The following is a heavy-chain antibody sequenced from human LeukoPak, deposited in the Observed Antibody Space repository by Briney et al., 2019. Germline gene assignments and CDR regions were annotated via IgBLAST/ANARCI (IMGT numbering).Heavy chain of an antibody. CDR3: ARLPEFHTGHSYYYMDV. Sequence: SETLSLTCTVSGDSIINTNYYWGWIRQPPGEGLEWFGSISYSGNTYYNPSLKTRITISVDTSKNQFSLKLRSVTAADTAVYYCARLPEFHTGHSYYYMDVWSKGTTVTISS. D-gene: IGHD1-14*01. J-gene: IGHJ6*03. CDR1: GDSIINTNYY. CDR2: ISYSGNT. V-gene: IGHV4-39*01.